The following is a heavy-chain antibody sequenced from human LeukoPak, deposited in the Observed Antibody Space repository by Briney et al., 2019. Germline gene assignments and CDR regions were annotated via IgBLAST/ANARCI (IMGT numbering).Heavy chain of an antibody. CDR1: GYTFTGYY. D-gene: IGHD6-13*01. J-gene: IGHJ1*01. CDR3: ARDLGAIAAADQH. V-gene: IGHV1-2*02. Sequence: ASVKVSCKASGYTFTGYYMHWVRQAPGQGLEWMGWINLNSGGTNYAQKFQGRATMTRDTSISTAYMELSRLRSDDTAVYYCARDLGAIAAADQHWGQGTLVTVSS. CDR2: INLNSGGT.